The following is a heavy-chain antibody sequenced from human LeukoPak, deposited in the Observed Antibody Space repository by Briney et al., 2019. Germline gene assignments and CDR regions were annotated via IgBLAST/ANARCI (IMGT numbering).Heavy chain of an antibody. V-gene: IGHV3-7*04. Sequence: GGSQRLSCAASGFTFRSYWMTWVRQAPGKGLEWVANIKQDGNEKYYVDSVKGRFTISRDNAKNSLYLQMNSLRAEDTAVYYCAREYYYGSGSYYNGYWGQGTLVTVSS. D-gene: IGHD3-10*01. J-gene: IGHJ4*02. CDR1: GFTFRSYW. CDR2: IKQDGNEK. CDR3: AREYYYGSGSYYNGY.